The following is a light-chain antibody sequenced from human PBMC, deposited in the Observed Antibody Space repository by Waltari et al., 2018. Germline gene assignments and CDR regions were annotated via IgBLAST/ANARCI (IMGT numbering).Light chain of an antibody. CDR1: QSLLHRNGYNY. Sequence: EIVLTQSPLSLSVSPGEPATISCRSDQSLLHRNGYNYFNWYFQRPGQSPQLLIWLASNRASGVPDRFRATGSGTEFTLSISRVEAEDVGVYFCMQNLQTPRTFGQGT. CDR3: MQNLQTPRT. V-gene: IGKV2-28*01. J-gene: IGKJ1*01. CDR2: LAS.